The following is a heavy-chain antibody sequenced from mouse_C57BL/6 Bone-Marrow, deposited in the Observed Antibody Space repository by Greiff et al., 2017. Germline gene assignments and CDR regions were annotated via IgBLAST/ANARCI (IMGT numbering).Heavy chain of an antibody. CDR2: INPNNGGT. CDR3: ATSYAMDY. V-gene: IGHV1-26*01. Sequence: VQLQQSGPELVKPGASVKISCKASGYTFTDYYMNWVKQSHGKSLEWIGDINPNNGGTSYNQKFKGKATLTVDKSSSTAYMELRSLTSEDSAVYYCATSYAMDYWGQRTSVTVSS. CDR1: GYTFTDYY. J-gene: IGHJ4*01.